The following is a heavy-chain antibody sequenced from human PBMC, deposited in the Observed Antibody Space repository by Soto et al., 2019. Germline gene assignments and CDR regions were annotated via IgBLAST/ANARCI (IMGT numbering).Heavy chain of an antibody. J-gene: IGHJ1*01. CDR1: GFTFRIYA. D-gene: IGHD6-13*01. Sequence: GGSLRLSCAASGFTFRIYAMSWVRKAPGKALEWVSGFSGSGGSTYYADSVKGRFTSPRNNWKNPLYLQLNNLRPEDTAVYSCAKDIAAARPSEYFHHWGQGTLVTVSS. CDR3: AKDIAAARPSEYFHH. CDR2: FSGSGGST. V-gene: IGHV3-23*01.